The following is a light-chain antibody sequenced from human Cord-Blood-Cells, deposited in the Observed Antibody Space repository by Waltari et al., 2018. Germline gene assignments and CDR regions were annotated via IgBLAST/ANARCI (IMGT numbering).Light chain of an antibody. CDR1: KSISSY. J-gene: IGKJ1*01. CDR3: QHSYSTPCT. V-gene: IGKV1-39*01. Sequence: DTQMTQSPSSLAASVGDRVTLTCRASKSISSYLNWYQQNPGKDPKLLIYAASSLQSGVPSRFSGIGSGTDFTLTISSLQPEEFATYCCQHSYSTPCTFGQGTKVEIK. CDR2: AAS.